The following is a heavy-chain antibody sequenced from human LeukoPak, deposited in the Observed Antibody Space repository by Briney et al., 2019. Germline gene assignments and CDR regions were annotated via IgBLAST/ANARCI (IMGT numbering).Heavy chain of an antibody. CDR2: ISSSGRTI. CDR1: GFTFSSYE. J-gene: IGHJ4*02. Sequence: GGSVRLSCAASGFTFSSYEMNWVRQAPGKGLEWVSYISSSGRTIYYADSVKGRFTISRDNAKNSLYLQMNSLRAEDTAVYYCARQIYLGKIIVATTNYFDYWGQGTPVSVSS. V-gene: IGHV3-48*03. D-gene: IGHD5-12*01. CDR3: ARQIYLGKIIVATTNYFDY.